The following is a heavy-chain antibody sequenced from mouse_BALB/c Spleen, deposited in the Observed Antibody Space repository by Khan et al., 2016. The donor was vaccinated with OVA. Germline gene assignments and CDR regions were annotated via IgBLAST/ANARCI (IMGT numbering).Heavy chain of an antibody. D-gene: IGHD2-3*01. V-gene: IGHV1S135*01. J-gene: IGHJ3*01. CDR3: TRHGYFAWFTY. CDR1: GYSFTSYY. Sequence: EVQLQQSGPELMKPGASVKISCKASGYSFTSYYIHWVMQSHGTSLEWIGYIDPFSGGTTYNQKFKGKATLTVDKSSSTAYIHISNLTSEDSAVSYCTRHGYFAWFTYWGQGTLVTVSA. CDR2: IDPFSGGT.